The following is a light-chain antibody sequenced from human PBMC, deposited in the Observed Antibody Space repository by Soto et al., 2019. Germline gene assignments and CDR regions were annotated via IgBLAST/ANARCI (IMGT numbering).Light chain of an antibody. J-gene: IGKJ4*01. CDR3: QQYGTSPELT. CDR1: QSISSTY. V-gene: IGKV3-20*01. Sequence: EIVLTQSPGTLSLSPGERATLSCRASQSISSTYLAWYQQKPGQDPRLLIYGASSRATGIPDRFSGSGSGTDFTLTISRLEPEDFAVYYCQQYGTSPELTFGGGTKVEIE. CDR2: GAS.